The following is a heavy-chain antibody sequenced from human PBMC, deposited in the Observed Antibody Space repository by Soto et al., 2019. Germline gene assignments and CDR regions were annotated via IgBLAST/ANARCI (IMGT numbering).Heavy chain of an antibody. CDR2: IYSDGTT. D-gene: IGHD2-2*01. Sequence: GGSLRLSCAASGFTVSSNYMNWVRQAPGKGLEWLSIIYSDGTTSYADSVKGRFTISRDNFKNTLYLQMNNLRAEDTAVYYCEILSSWGQGTLVTVSS. CDR3: EILSS. J-gene: IGHJ4*02. CDR1: GFTVSSNY. V-gene: IGHV3-53*01.